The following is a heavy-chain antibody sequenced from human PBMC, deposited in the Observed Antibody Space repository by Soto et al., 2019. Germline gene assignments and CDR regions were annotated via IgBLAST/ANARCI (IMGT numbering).Heavy chain of an antibody. CDR3: ARSLERGRSFDY. Sequence: PSETLSLTCTVSGGSVSSGSYYWSWIRQPPGKGREWIECIYYSGSANYNPSLKSLVTISVDTSKNQFSLKLSSVTAPDTAVYYCARSLERGRSFDYWGQGTLVTVSS. J-gene: IGHJ4*02. D-gene: IGHD1-1*01. V-gene: IGHV4-61*01. CDR2: IYYSGSA. CDR1: GGSVSSGSYY.